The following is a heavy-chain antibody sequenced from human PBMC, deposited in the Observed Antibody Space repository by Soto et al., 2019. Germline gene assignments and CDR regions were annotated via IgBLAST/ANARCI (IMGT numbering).Heavy chain of an antibody. Sequence: SVKVSCKASGGTFSSYAISWVRQAPGQGLEWMGGIIPIFGTANYAQKFQGRVTITADESTSTAYMELSSLRSEDTAVYYCARDLGGRGYSSSWQSYWGQGTLVTVSS. CDR1: GGTFSSYA. V-gene: IGHV1-69*13. D-gene: IGHD6-13*01. CDR2: IIPIFGTA. J-gene: IGHJ4*02. CDR3: ARDLGGRGYSSSWQSY.